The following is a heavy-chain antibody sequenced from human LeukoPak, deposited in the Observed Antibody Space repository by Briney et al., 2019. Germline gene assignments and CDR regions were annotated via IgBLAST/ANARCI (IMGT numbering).Heavy chain of an antibody. CDR1: GFTISGYN. CDR3: ARVGGELLPLDY. D-gene: IGHD1-26*01. Sequence: GGSLRLSCAASGFTISGYNMHWVRQAPGKGLEWVPSISGSSNFIYYTDSVKGRFTISRDNAKNSLYLQMNSLRADDTAVYYCARVGGELLPLDYWGQGTLVTVSS. J-gene: IGHJ4*02. CDR2: ISGSSNFI. V-gene: IGHV3-21*01.